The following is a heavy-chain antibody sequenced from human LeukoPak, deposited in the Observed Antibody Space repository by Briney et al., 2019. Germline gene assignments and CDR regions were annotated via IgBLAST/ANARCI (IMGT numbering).Heavy chain of an antibody. CDR2: INSDGSST. CDR3: VSSWYYYNTFDY. V-gene: IGHV3-74*01. Sequence: GRSLRLSCAASGFTFSSYGMHWVRRAPGKGLVWVSRINSDGSSTSYADSVKGRFTISRDNAKNTLYLQMNSLRAEDTAVYYCVSSWYYYNTFDYWGQGTLVTVSS. CDR1: GFTFSSYG. D-gene: IGHD6-13*01. J-gene: IGHJ4*02.